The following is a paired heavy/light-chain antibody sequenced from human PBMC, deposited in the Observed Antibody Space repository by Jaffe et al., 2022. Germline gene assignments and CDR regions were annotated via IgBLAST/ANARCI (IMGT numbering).Heavy chain of an antibody. CDR3: AKNRPDIHASGRKDYFDY. Sequence: EVQLLESGGGLVQPGGSLRLSCAASGFTFNNYAMTWVRQAPGKGLEWVSLISGSGSSTYFADSLKGRFTISRDNSKNTLYLQMNSLRAEDSAVYYCAKNRPDIHASGRKDYFDYWGQGTLVTVSS. D-gene: IGHD2-15*01. J-gene: IGHJ4*02. CDR2: ISGSGSST. CDR1: GFTFNNYA. V-gene: IGHV3-23*01.
Light chain of an antibody. V-gene: IGKV3-15*01. CDR2: DAS. Sequence: EIVMTQSPATLSVSPGERATLSCRASQSVSSNLAWYQQKPGQAPRLLIYDASTRATGIPARFSGSGSGTEFTLTISSLQSEDFAVYFCQQYNNWPLTFGGGTKVEIK. CDR3: QQYNNWPLT. J-gene: IGKJ4*01. CDR1: QSVSSN.